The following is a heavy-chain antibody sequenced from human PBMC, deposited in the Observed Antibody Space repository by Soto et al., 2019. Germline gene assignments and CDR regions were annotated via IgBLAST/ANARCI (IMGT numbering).Heavy chain of an antibody. J-gene: IGHJ3*02. D-gene: IGHD6-6*01. CDR2: ISDSGGLT. CDR1: GFAFSCHP. Sequence: PGGSLRLSCAASGFAFSCHPMSWVRQAPERGLEWVSGISDSGGLTYNADSVKGRFTISRDNSKNTLYLQMNSLRAEDTALYYCARRAFGSSRSFDIWGPGTMVTVSS. V-gene: IGHV3-23*01. CDR3: ARRAFGSSRSFDI.